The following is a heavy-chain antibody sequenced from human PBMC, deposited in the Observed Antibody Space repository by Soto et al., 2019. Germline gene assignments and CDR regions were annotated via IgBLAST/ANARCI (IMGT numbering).Heavy chain of an antibody. CDR1: GGSISSYY. CDR3: ARDEGSADYYYYGMDV. V-gene: IGHV4-59*01. J-gene: IGHJ6*02. CDR2: IYYSGST. D-gene: IGHD3-10*01. Sequence: SETLSLTCTVSGGSISSYYWSWIRQPPGKGLEWIGYIYYSGSTNYNPSLKSRVTISVDTSKNQFSLKLSSVTAADTAVYYCARDEGSADYYYYGMDVWGQGTTVTVSS.